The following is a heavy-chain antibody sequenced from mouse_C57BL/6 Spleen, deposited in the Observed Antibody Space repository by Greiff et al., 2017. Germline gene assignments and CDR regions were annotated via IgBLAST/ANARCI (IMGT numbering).Heavy chain of an antibody. V-gene: IGHV1-39*01. CDR2: INPNYGTT. J-gene: IGHJ1*03. CDR3: WGYGSSYRYFGV. D-gene: IGHD1-1*01. Sequence: EVQRVESGPELVKPGASVKISCKASGYSFTDYNMNWVKQSNGKSLEWIGVINPNYGTTSYNQKFKGKATLTVDQSSSTAYMQLDSLTSEGSAVYYCWGYGSSYRYFGVWGTGTTVTVSS. CDR1: GYSFTDYN.